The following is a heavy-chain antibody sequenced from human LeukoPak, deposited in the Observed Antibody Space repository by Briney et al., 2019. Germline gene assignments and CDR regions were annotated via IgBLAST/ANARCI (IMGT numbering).Heavy chain of an antibody. CDR3: ACKKGSTYYYDSSGYFHY. CDR2: VYYGGST. J-gene: IGHJ4*02. D-gene: IGHD3-22*01. CDR1: GGSISSSNYS. V-gene: IGHV4-39*07. Sequence: SETLSLTCTVSGGSISSSNYSWGWIRQPPGKGLEWIGSVYYGGSTYYNPSLQSRVTISVDTSKNQFSLRLNSVTAADTAVYYCACKKGSTYYYDSSGYFHYWGQGTLVTVSS.